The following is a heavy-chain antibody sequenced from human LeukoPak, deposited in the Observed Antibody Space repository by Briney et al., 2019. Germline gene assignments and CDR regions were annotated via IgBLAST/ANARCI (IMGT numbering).Heavy chain of an antibody. CDR3: ARVGPGVWFDY. Sequence: SETLSLTCTVSGGSISSGDYYWSWIRQPPGKGLEWIGNIYYSGSTYYNPSLKSRVTISVDTSKNQFSLKLNSVTAADTAVYYCARVGPGVWFDYWGQGTLVTVSS. J-gene: IGHJ4*02. D-gene: IGHD3-16*01. V-gene: IGHV4-30-4*01. CDR1: GGSISSGDYY. CDR2: IYYSGST.